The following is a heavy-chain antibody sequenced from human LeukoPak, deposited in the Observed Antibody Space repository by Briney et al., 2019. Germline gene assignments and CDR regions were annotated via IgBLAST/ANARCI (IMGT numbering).Heavy chain of an antibody. CDR2: IKQDGSEK. Sequence: PGGSLRLSCAASGFTFSSYAMSWVRQAPGKGLEWVANIKQDGSEKYYVDSVKGRFTISRDNAKNSLYLQMNSLRAEDTAVYYCARDWATMTGTFDYWGQGTLVTVSS. CDR1: GFTFSSYA. CDR3: ARDWATMTGTFDY. D-gene: IGHD1/OR15-1a*01. J-gene: IGHJ4*02. V-gene: IGHV3-7*01.